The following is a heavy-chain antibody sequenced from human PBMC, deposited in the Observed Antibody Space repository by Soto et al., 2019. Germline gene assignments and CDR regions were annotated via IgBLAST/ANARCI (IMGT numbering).Heavy chain of an antibody. CDR2: ISSSSSTI. CDR3: AREGWPFDY. V-gene: IGHV3-48*01. CDR1: GFTFSSYS. J-gene: IGHJ4*02. Sequence: EVQLVESGGGLVQPGGSLRLSCAASGFTFSSYSMNWDRQAPGKGLEWVSYISSSSSTIYYADSVKGRFTISRDNAKNSLYLQMNSLRAVDTAVYYCAREGWPFDYWGQGTLVTVSS.